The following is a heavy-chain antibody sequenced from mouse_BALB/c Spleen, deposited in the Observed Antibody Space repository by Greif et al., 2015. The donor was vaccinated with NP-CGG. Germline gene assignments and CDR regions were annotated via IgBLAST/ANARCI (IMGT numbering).Heavy chain of an antibody. D-gene: IGHD2-14*01. CDR2: ISTYYGDA. V-gene: IGHV1S137*01. CDR1: GYTFTDYA. Sequence: QVQLQQSGAELVRPGVSVKISCKGSGYTFTDYAMHWVKQSHAKSLEWIGVISTYYGDASYNQKFKGKATMTVDKSSSTAYMELARLTSEDSAIYYCARGYDEYYAMDYWGQGTSVTVSP. CDR3: ARGYDEYYAMDY. J-gene: IGHJ4*01.